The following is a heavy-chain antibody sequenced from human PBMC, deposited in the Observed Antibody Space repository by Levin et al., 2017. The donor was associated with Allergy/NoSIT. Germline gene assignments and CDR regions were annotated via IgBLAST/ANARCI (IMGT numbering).Heavy chain of an antibody. V-gene: IGHV2-5*02. CDR3: AHSRGGGNSGLIDY. CDR2: IYWDDDK. J-gene: IGHJ4*02. Sequence: SGPTLVKPTQTLTLTCTFSGFSLSTSEVGVGWIRQPPGKALEWLALIYWDDDKRYSPSLKSRLTITKDTSKNQVVLTLTNMDPVDTATYYCAHSRGGGNSGLIDYWGQGTLVTVSS. CDR1: GFSLSTSEVG. D-gene: IGHD4-23*01.